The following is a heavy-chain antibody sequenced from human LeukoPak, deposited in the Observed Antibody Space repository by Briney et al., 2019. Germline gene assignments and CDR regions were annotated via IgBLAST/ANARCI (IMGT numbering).Heavy chain of an antibody. Sequence: ASVKVSCKASGYTFTGYYMHWVRQAPGQGLEWMGWINPNSGGTNYAQKFQGRVTMTRDTSTSTAYMELSRLRSDDTAVYYCARDVEPYCSSTSCFPMDVWGKGTTVTVSS. J-gene: IGHJ6*03. V-gene: IGHV1-2*02. CDR3: ARDVEPYCSSTSCFPMDV. CDR1: GYTFTGYY. D-gene: IGHD2-2*01. CDR2: INPNSGGT.